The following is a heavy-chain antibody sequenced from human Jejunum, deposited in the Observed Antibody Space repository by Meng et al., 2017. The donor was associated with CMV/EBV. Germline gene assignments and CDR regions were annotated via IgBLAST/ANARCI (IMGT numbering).Heavy chain of an antibody. CDR1: GYSFTVHY. CDR2: IHPSSGGT. V-gene: IGHV1-2*06. Sequence: QVQLVQSGAERKKPGAAVKVSCKASGYSFTVHYIHWVRQAPGQGLEWMGRIHPSSGGTTYAQKFQGRVTMTRDMSMSTDYMEMSSLRSDDTAVYYCARVPTRSYYPLYYFDHWGQGTLVTVSS. D-gene: IGHD3-10*01. CDR3: ARVPTRSYYPLYYFDH. J-gene: IGHJ4*02.